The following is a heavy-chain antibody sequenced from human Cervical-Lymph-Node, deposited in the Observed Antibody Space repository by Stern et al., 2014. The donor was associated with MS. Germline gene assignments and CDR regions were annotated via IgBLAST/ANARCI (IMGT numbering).Heavy chain of an antibody. J-gene: IGHJ5*02. CDR3: ARGSGDNWFGP. CDR2: VIPFVGTP. CDR1: GG. V-gene: IGHV1-69*06. D-gene: IGHD3-10*01. Sequence: QVQLVQSGAEVKQPGSSVKVSCKSSGGISWVRQAPGQGLEWMGGVIPFVGTPNYAQKFQGRVTITADTSTNTTYLHLSRLTYGDTAVYYCARGSGDNWFGPWGQGTLVTVSS.